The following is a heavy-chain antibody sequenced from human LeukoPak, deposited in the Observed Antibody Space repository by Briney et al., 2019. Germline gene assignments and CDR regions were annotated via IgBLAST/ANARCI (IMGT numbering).Heavy chain of an antibody. D-gene: IGHD3-3*01. J-gene: IGHJ4*02. CDR1: GVSITSDTYY. CDR3: ARTRDFWSAYFDY. V-gene: IGHV4-30-2*01. Sequence: PSETLSLTCAVSGVSITSDTYYWRWIRQPPGTGLEWIGYILHSGSTYHNPSLKSRVTILVDTSKNQFSLKLSSVTAADTAVYFCARTRDFWSAYFDYWGQGILVTVSS. CDR2: ILHSGST.